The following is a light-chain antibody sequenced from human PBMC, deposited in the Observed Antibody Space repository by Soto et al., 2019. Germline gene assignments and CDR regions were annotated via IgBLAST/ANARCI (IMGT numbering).Light chain of an antibody. CDR2: GAS. CDR1: QSVSSNY. J-gene: IGKJ1*01. V-gene: IGKV3-11*01. CDR3: QQRSNWPRT. Sequence: VLTQSPGTLSLSAGERATLSCRASQSVSSNYLAWYQQKPGQSPRLLIYGASNRASGISDRFSGSGSGTDFTLTISSLEPEDFAVYYCQQRSNWPRTFGQGTKVDIK.